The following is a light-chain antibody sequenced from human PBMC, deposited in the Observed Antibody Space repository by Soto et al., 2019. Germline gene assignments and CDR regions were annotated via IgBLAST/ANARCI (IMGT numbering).Light chain of an antibody. CDR1: SSDVGGYNY. Sequence: QSALTQTASVSGSPGQSITISCTGTSSDVGGYNYVSWYQQHPGKAPKLMIYEVSNRPAGVSNSFSGSKSGNTASLTIAGLQAEDEADYYCSSYTSSSTLVVFGGGTNLTVL. J-gene: IGLJ2*01. V-gene: IGLV2-14*01. CDR3: SSYTSSSTLVV. CDR2: EVS.